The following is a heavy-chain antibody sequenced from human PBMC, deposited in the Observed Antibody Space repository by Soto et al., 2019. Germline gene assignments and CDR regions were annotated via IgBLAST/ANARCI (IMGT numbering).Heavy chain of an antibody. D-gene: IGHD5-18*01. CDR1: GFTFSSYA. CDR3: ARDRGDYRYSYGLGIDY. J-gene: IGHJ4*02. V-gene: IGHV3-30-3*01. CDR2: ISYDGSNK. Sequence: GGSLRLSCAASGFTFSSYAMHWVRQAPGKGLELVAVISYDGSNKYYADSVKGRFTISRDNSKNTLYLQMNSLRAEDTAVYYCARDRGDYRYSYGLGIDYWGQGTLVTVSS.